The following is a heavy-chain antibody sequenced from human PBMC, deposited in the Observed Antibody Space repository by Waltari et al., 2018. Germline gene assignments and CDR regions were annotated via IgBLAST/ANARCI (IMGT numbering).Heavy chain of an antibody. D-gene: IGHD3-22*01. V-gene: IGHV4-34*01. J-gene: IGHJ4*02. Sequence: QVQLQQWGAGLLKPSETLSLTCAVYAGSFSDYFWGWIRQAPGKGLEWIGEINHSGSTNYSPSLKSRVTISLDTSKSQFSLTVTAVTAADTALYYCARGRHFYETSGYYYNYWGQGTLVTVSS. CDR1: AGSFSDYF. CDR3: ARGRHFYETSGYYYNY. CDR2: INHSGST.